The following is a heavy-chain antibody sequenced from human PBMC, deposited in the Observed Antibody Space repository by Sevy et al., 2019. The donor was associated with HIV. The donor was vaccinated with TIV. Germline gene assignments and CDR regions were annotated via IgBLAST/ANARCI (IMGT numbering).Heavy chain of an antibody. D-gene: IGHD2-2*01. CDR1: GGSFSGYY. CDR3: ARHCGSTSCSHAFDI. V-gene: IGHV4-34*01. Sequence: SETLSLTCAVYGGSFSGYYWSWIRQPPGKGLEWIGEINHSGSTNYNPSLKSPVNISVDTSKNQFSLKLSSVAAAETAVYYCARHCGSTSCSHAFDIWGQGTMVTVSS. CDR2: INHSGST. J-gene: IGHJ3*02.